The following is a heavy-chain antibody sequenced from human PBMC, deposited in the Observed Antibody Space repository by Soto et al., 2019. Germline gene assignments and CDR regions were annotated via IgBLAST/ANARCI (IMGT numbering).Heavy chain of an antibody. D-gene: IGHD3-10*01. V-gene: IGHV4-61*01. CDR3: AREINGSEYFYGMDV. J-gene: IGHJ6*02. Sequence: SETLSLNCTVSGGSVSSGSYYWSWIRQTPGKGLEWIGYIYYTGSTNYNSSLKSRVTISLDTSKNQFSLKLSSVTAADTAVYYCAREINGSEYFYGMDVWGQGTTVTVS. CDR1: GGSVSSGSYY. CDR2: IYYTGST.